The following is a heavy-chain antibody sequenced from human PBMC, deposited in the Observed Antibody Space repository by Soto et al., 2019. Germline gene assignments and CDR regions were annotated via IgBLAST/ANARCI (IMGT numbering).Heavy chain of an antibody. Sequence: GGSLRLSCAASGFTFSNAWMSWVRQAPGKGLEWVGRIKSKTDGGTTDYVAPVKGRFTISRDDSKNTLYLQMNSLKTEDTAVYYCTTDPGDCSSTSCFLDYWGQGTLVTVSS. V-gene: IGHV3-15*01. CDR1: GFTFSNAW. CDR3: TTDPGDCSSTSCFLDY. D-gene: IGHD2-2*01. J-gene: IGHJ4*02. CDR2: IKSKTDGGTT.